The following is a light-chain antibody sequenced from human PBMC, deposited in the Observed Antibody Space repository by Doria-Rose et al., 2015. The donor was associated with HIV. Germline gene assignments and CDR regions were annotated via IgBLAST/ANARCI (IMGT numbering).Light chain of an antibody. Sequence: DIRLTQYPSFLSPSVGVRVTITCRASLGISRYLAWYQQKPGKAPTLLIFGASTLQSGVPSRFSGSGSVTEFTLTISSLQPEDFATYYCQQFDSFPRTFGQGTKVELK. CDR2: GAS. CDR1: LGISRY. J-gene: IGKJ1*01. V-gene: IGKV1-9*01. CDR3: QQFDSFPRT.